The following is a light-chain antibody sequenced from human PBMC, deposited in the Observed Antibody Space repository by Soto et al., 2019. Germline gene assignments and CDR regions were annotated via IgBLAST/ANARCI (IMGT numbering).Light chain of an antibody. CDR3: QQYGDGPGA. Sequence: VMPRAPPTQCVSPGERAKLSCSASHTVGSKFACYPQRPRQPPRLLIYDASNRATGIPARFSGSGSGTEFSLTMSTLQSEDSAVSSCQQYGDGPGAFGGGTKVDIK. CDR1: HTVGSK. CDR2: DAS. V-gene: IGKV3D-15*01. J-gene: IGKJ4*01.